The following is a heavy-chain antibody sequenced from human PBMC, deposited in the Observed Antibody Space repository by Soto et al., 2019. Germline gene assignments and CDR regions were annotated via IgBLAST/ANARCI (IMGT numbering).Heavy chain of an antibody. CDR2: ISYDGSNK. J-gene: IGHJ6*02. CDR3: AKANDGYYYGMDV. V-gene: IGHV3-30*18. Sequence: QVQLVESGGGVVQPGRSLRLSCAASGFTFSSYGMHWVRQAPGKGLEWVAVISYDGSNKYYADSVKSRFTISRDNSKNTLYLKMNSLRAEDTAVYYCAKANDGYYYGMDVWGQGTRVTVSS. CDR1: GFTFSSYG. D-gene: IGHD1-1*01.